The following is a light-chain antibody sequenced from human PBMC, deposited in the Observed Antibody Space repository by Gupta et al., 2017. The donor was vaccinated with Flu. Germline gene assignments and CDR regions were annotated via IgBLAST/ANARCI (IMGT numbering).Light chain of an antibody. Sequence: EIVLTQSPVTLSSSPGERATLSCRASQSIDRFLAWFQHKSGQAPRRLIYDISNRAAGSNERCSGSGDGTDFKLTISSREPEDFAVYYCQGLSGAHPMWTFGQGTKVEI. CDR3: QGLSGAHPMWT. V-gene: IGKV3D-11*02. CDR2: DIS. J-gene: IGKJ1*01. CDR1: QSIDRF.